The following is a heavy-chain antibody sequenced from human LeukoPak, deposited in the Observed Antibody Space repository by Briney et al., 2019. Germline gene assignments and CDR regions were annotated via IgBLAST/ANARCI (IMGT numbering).Heavy chain of an antibody. V-gene: IGHV5-51*01. CDR1: GYSFTNYW. Sequence: GESLKISCKGSGYSFTNYWIGWVRQMPGKGLEWMGIIYPGDSDTRYSPSFQGQVTISADKSISTAYLQWSSLKASDTAMYYCARPVAGSSSLDAFDIWGRGTMVTVSS. D-gene: IGHD6-13*01. J-gene: IGHJ3*02. CDR2: IYPGDSDT. CDR3: ARPVAGSSSLDAFDI.